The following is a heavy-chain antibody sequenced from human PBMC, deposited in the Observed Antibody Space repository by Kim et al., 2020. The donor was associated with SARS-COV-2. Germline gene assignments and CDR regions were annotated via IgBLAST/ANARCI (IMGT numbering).Heavy chain of an antibody. CDR1: GFTFSRYA. Sequence: GGSLRLSCVASGFTFSRYAMSWVRQAPGKEPEWIASVNNGGIAYYADSVQGRFTVSRENSANTLNLHMNSLRAEDTALYYCAKDHHSSGCPTFDYWGQR. V-gene: IGHV3-23*01. CDR3: AKDHHSSGCPTFDY. D-gene: IGHD6-19*01. J-gene: IGHJ4*02. CDR2: VNNGGIA.